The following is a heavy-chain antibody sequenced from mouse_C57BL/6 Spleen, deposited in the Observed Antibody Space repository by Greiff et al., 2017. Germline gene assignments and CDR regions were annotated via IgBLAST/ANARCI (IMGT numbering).Heavy chain of an antibody. D-gene: IGHD2-10*02. V-gene: IGHV1-50*01. J-gene: IGHJ4*01. CDR1: GYTFTSYW. CDR3: ARGPVWGDAMDY. Sequence: QVQLQQPGAELVKPGASVKLSCKASGYTFTSYWMQWVKQRPGQGLEWIGEIDPSDSYTNYNQKFKGKATLTVDTSSSTAYMQLSSLTSEDSAVYYCARGPVWGDAMDYWGQGTSVTVSS. CDR2: IDPSDSYT.